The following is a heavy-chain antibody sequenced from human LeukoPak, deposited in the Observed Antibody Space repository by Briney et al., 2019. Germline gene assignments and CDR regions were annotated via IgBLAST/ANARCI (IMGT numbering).Heavy chain of an antibody. CDR3: AKDRTDYDSSGYYATFDY. CDR2: ISGSGGST. CDR1: GFTFSSYA. D-gene: IGHD3-22*01. J-gene: IGHJ4*02. V-gene: IGHV3-23*01. Sequence: GGSLRLSCAASGFTFSSYAMSWVRQAPGKGPEWVSAISGSGGSTHYADSVKGRFTISRDNSKNTLYLQMSSLRAEDTAVYYCAKDRTDYDSSGYYATFDYWGQGTLVTVSS.